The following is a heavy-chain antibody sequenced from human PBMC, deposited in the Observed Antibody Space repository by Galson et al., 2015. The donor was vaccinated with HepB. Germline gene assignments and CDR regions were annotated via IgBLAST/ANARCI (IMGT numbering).Heavy chain of an antibody. V-gene: IGHV1-18*04. D-gene: IGHD3-16*01. CDR2: ISAYNGHT. CDR1: DFTFSNHG. CDR3: ARVSGDYVTSNKGKSYYYYAMDV. J-gene: IGHJ6*02. Sequence: SVKVSCKASDFTFSNHGFTWIRQVPGQGLEWMGWISAYNGHTNYAQKFQGRVNMTTDTSTSTVFIELSSLRSDDTAVYYCARVSGDYVTSNKGKSYYYYAMDVWGQGTTVTVSS.